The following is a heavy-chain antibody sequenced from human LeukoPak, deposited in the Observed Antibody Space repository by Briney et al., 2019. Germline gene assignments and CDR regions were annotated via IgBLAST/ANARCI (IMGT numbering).Heavy chain of an antibody. J-gene: IGHJ4*02. V-gene: IGHV3-30*01. Sequence: GGSLRLSCAASGFTFSSYWMHWVRQAPGKGLEWVAVISYDGSNKYYADSVKGRFTISRDNSKNTLYLQMNSLRAEDTAVYYCARETQNFGDYYFGYWGQGTLVTVSS. D-gene: IGHD3-10*01. CDR2: ISYDGSNK. CDR1: GFTFSSYW. CDR3: ARETQNFGDYYFGY.